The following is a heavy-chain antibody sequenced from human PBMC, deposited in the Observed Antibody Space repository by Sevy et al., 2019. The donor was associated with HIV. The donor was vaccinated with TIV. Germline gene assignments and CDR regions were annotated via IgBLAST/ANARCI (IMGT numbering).Heavy chain of an antibody. J-gene: IGHJ4*02. Sequence: SETLSLTCTVSGGSISSYYWSWIRQPPGKGLEWIGYIYYSGSTNYNPSLKSRVTISVDTSKNQFSLKLSSVTAADTAVYYGARALGDYFDYWGQGTLVTVSS. V-gene: IGHV4-59*01. CDR2: IYYSGST. CDR1: GGSISSYY. CDR3: ARALGDYFDY.